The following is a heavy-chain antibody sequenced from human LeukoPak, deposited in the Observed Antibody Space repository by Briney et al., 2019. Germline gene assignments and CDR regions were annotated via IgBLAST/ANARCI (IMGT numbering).Heavy chain of an antibody. D-gene: IGHD2-15*01. Sequence: PSETLSLTCTVSGGSISDYYWSWIRQPAGKGLEWIGHIYSSGSTYYNPSLKSRVTMSVDMSKNQFSLKLSSVTAADTAVYYCARDFPPGSGRYFYEGMDVWGQGTTVTVPS. CDR3: ARDFPPGSGRYFYEGMDV. CDR2: IYSSGST. CDR1: GGSISDYY. J-gene: IGHJ6*02. V-gene: IGHV4-4*07.